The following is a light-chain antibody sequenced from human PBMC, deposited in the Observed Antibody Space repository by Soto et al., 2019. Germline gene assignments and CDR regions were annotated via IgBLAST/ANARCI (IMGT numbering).Light chain of an antibody. Sequence: ETVLTQSPGALSLSPGERASLSCRASSTVDSIYLAWYQQKPGQAPRLLIYGASSRATGIPDRFSGSGSGTDFTLTISRLEPEDFAVYYCQQYGSSSWTFGQGTKVDIK. J-gene: IGKJ1*01. CDR3: QQYGSSSWT. CDR1: STVDSIY. V-gene: IGKV3-20*01. CDR2: GAS.